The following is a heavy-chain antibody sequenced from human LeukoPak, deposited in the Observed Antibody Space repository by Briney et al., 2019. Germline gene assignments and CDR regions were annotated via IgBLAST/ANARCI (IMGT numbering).Heavy chain of an antibody. CDR2: INPNSGGT. CDR3: ARAPHSMVRGVIYDY. V-gene: IGHV1-2*02. CDR1: GYTFTGYY. Sequence: ASVKVSCKASGYTFTGYYMHWVRQAPGQGLEWMGWINPNSGGTNYAQKFQGRVTMARDTSISTAYMELSRLRSDDTAVYYCARAPHSMVRGVIYDYWGQGTLVTVSS. D-gene: IGHD3-10*01. J-gene: IGHJ4*02.